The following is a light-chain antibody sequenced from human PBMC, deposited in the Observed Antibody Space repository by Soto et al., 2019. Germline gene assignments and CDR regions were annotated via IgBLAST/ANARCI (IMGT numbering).Light chain of an antibody. CDR3: AAWDGSLNGPV. J-gene: IGLJ2*01. CDR2: SDN. V-gene: IGLV1-44*01. CDR1: TSNIGLNT. Sequence: VLTQPPSASGTPGQRVTISCSGSTSNIGLNTVNWYQQLPGTAPKLLTYSDNQRPAGVPDRFSGSRSGTSASLAISGLQSEDEADYYCAAWDGSLNGPVFGGGTKLTVL.